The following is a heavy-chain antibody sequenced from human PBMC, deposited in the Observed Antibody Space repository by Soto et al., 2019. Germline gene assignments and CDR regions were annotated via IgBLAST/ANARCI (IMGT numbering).Heavy chain of an antibody. D-gene: IGHD6-13*01. Sequence: GGSLRLSCAASGFTFSDHYMDWVRQAPGKGLEWVGRTRNKANSYTTEYAASVKGRFTISRDDSKNSLYLQMNSLKTEDTAVYYCARRSDSSSWADAFDIWGQGTMVTVSS. CDR3: ARRSDSSSWADAFDI. CDR2: TRNKANSYTT. J-gene: IGHJ3*02. V-gene: IGHV3-72*01. CDR1: GFTFSDHY.